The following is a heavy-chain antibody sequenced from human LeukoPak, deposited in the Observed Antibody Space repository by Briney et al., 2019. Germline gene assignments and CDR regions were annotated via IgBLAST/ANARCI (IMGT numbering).Heavy chain of an antibody. CDR1: GFSFSSYW. V-gene: IGHV3-74*01. CDR2: INPGGSSI. CDR3: ARSNQADDY. D-gene: IGHD1-14*01. Sequence: GGSLRLSCAASGFSFSSYWMHWVRQVPGKGLVWVARINPGGSSITYADSVKGRFTISRDNAKNTLYLQMDSLRAEDTGVYYCARSNQADDYWGQGTLVTVSS. J-gene: IGHJ4*02.